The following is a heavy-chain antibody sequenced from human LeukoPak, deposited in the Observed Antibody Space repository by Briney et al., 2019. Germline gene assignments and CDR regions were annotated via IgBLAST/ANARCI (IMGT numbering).Heavy chain of an antibody. CDR3: ARDDSGWPDY. J-gene: IGHJ4*02. CDR1: GFTFSSYG. V-gene: IGHV3-33*01. D-gene: IGHD6-19*01. CDR2: IWYDGSNK. Sequence: GGSLRLSCAASGFTFSSYGMHWVRQAPGKGQEWVAVIWYDGSNKYYADSVKGRFTISRDNSKNTLYLQMNSLRAEDTAVYYCARDDSGWPDYWGQGTLVTVSS.